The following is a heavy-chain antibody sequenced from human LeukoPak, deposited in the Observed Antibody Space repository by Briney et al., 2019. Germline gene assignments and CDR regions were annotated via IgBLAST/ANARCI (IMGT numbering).Heavy chain of an antibody. CDR1: GFTLYTSGSYW. CDR3: ARAQVVVTARWGYFQH. J-gene: IGHJ1*01. D-gene: IGHD2-21*02. V-gene: IGHV3-74*01. CDR2: INSDGSST. Sequence: GGSLRLSCAASGFTLYTSGSYWMHWVRQAPGKGLVWVSRINSDGSSTSYADSVKGRFTISRDNAKNTLYLQMNSLRAEDTAVYYCARAQVVVTARWGYFQHWGQGTLVTVSS.